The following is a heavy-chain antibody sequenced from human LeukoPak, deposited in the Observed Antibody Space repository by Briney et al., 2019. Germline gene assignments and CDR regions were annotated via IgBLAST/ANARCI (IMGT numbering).Heavy chain of an antibody. CDR3: ARHDPTVTSSDY. D-gene: IGHD4-17*01. Sequence: NHGESLQISCKGSGYSFTSYWISWVRQPPGKGLEWMGRIDPSDSYTNYSPSFQGHVTISADKSITTAYLQWSSLKASDTAMYYCARHDPTVTSSDYWGQGTLVTVSS. CDR1: GYSFTSYW. CDR2: IDPSDSYT. J-gene: IGHJ4*02. V-gene: IGHV5-10-1*01.